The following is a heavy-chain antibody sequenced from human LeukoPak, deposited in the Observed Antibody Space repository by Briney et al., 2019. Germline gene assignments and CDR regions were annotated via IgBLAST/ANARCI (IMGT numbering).Heavy chain of an antibody. Sequence: KPSETLSLTCAVYGGSFSGYYWSWIRQPPGKGLEWLGEINHSGSTNYNPSLKSRVTISVDTSKNQFSLKLSSVNAADTAVYYCARRKRRFWSGYSPFDYWGQGTLVTVSS. V-gene: IGHV4-34*01. CDR2: INHSGST. CDR3: ARRKRRFWSGYSPFDY. D-gene: IGHD3-3*01. J-gene: IGHJ4*02. CDR1: GGSFSGYY.